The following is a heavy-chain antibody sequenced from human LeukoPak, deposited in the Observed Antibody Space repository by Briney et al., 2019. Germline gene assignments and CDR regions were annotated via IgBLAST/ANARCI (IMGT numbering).Heavy chain of an antibody. CDR1: GFTFGSGT. CDR2: LSGSGRLI. V-gene: IGHV3-21*06. J-gene: IGHJ3*01. CDR3: ARDLQTGLAFDA. Sequence: GGSLRLSCAASGFTFGSGTMNWVRQTPGKALEWVSSLSGSGRLIWYAGSVKGRFTISRDNAANSLFLQMNSLRVEDTAVYYCARDLQTGLAFDAWGQGTVVTVSS. D-gene: IGHD7-27*01.